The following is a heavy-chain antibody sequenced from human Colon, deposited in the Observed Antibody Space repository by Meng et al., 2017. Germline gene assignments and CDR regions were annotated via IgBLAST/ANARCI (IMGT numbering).Heavy chain of an antibody. Sequence: QVQLVQSGSGLKKPWASFKVTCKTSGYLFSYYAMNWVRQAPGRGLEWMGWSNTKAGNPTYAQAFTGRFVFSLDTSVSTAYLQINDLKADDTAVYYCAREGSDSWIDYWGQGTLVTVSS. CDR3: AREGSDSWIDY. V-gene: IGHV7-4-1*02. D-gene: IGHD6-13*01. CDR2: SNTKAGNP. J-gene: IGHJ4*02. CDR1: GYLFSYYA.